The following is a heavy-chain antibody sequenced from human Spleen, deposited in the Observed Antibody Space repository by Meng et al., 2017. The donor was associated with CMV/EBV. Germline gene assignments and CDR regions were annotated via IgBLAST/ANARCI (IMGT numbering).Heavy chain of an antibody. D-gene: IGHD2-2*01. J-gene: IGHJ5*02. CDR3: ARDPGCDDPSCYGIGWDL. CDR1: GYSFTGYY. Sequence: ASVKVFCKASGYSFTGYYMHWLRQAPGQGLEWMGWIKLDSGGTKYAQKFQGRVTLTRDTSINTAYMELSRLRHDDTAVYYCARDPGCDDPSCYGIGWDLWSQGTLVTVSS. V-gene: IGHV1-2*02. CDR2: IKLDSGGT.